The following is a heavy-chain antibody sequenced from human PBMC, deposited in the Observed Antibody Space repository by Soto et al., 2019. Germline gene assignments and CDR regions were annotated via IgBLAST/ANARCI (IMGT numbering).Heavy chain of an antibody. CDR1: GYTFTSYY. CDR3: ARDYDFWSGYSPAQYYYYYMDV. D-gene: IGHD3-3*01. V-gene: IGHV1-46*03. J-gene: IGHJ6*03. Sequence: ASVKVSCKASGYTFTSYYTHWVRQASGQGLERMGIINPSGGSTSYAQKFQGRVTMTRDTSTSTVYMELSSLRSEDTAVYYCARDYDFWSGYSPAQYYYYYMDVWGKGTTVTVSS. CDR2: INPSGGST.